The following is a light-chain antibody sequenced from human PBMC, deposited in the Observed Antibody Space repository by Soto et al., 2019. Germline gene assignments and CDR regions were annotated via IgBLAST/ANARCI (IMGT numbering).Light chain of an antibody. V-gene: IGLV1-40*01. Sequence: QSVLTQPPSASGTPGQRVTISCSGSRSNIGAIYGVHWYQQLPGTAPKLLIYVNTNRPSGVPDRFSASKSGTSASLAITGLQAEDDSDYYCQSYDDSLSAFLFGTGTKVTVL. CDR3: QSYDDSLSAFL. CDR1: RSNIGAIYG. J-gene: IGLJ1*01. CDR2: VNT.